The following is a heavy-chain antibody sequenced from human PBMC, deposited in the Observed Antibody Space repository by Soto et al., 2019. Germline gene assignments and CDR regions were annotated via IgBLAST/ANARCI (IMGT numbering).Heavy chain of an antibody. CDR1: GYTLFELS. CDR2: FAPEDGET. V-gene: IGHV1-24*01. J-gene: IGHJ6*02. D-gene: IGHD6-19*01. CDR3: ATNRRAVSGHYYYYAMDV. Sequence: GASVKVSCKVSGYTLFELSMHWVRQAPGKGLEWMGGFAPEDGETIYAQKFQGRVTMTEDTSTDTAYMELSSLKSEDTAVYYCATNRRAVSGHYYYYAMDVWGQGTTVTVSS.